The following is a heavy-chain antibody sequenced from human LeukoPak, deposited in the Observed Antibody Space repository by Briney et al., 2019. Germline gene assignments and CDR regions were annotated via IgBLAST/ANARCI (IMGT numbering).Heavy chain of an antibody. Sequence: SETLSLTCTVSGGSISSYYWSWIRQPPGKGLEWNGYIYYSGSTNYNPSLKSRVTISVDTSKNQFSLKLSSVTAADTAVYYCARLLGYCSSTSCSPDNWFDPWGQGTLVTVSS. CDR2: IYYSGST. D-gene: IGHD2-2*01. CDR3: ARLLGYCSSTSCSPDNWFDP. CDR1: GGSISSYY. V-gene: IGHV4-59*01. J-gene: IGHJ5*02.